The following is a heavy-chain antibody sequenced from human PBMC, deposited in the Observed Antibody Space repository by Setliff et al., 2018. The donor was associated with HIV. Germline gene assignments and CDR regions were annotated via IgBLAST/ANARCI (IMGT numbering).Heavy chain of an antibody. Sequence: ASVKVSCKASGYAFTSYYMHWVRQAPGQGLEWMGIINPSGGSTSYAQRFQGRVTMTRDTSTSTVYMELTRLTSDDTAFYYCAREPSGDFWSGYSSRGLDYWGRGTLVTVSS. CDR2: INPSGGST. J-gene: IGHJ4*02. CDR1: GYAFTSYY. D-gene: IGHD3-3*01. V-gene: IGHV1-46*01. CDR3: AREPSGDFWSGYSSRGLDY.